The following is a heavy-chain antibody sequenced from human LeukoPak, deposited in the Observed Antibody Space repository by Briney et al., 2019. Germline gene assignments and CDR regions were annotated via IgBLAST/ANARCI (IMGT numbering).Heavy chain of an antibody. D-gene: IGHD4-17*01. CDR2: ISGSGGST. CDR3: AKANFGDYVTFGTLDYYGMDV. Sequence: GSLSLSCAASGFPFSSYAMSWVRQAPGKGLEWVSAISGSGGSTYYADSVKGRFTISRDNSKNTLYLQMNSLRAEDTAVYYCAKANFGDYVTFGTLDYYGMDVWGQGTTVTVSS. CDR1: GFPFSSYA. J-gene: IGHJ6*02. V-gene: IGHV3-23*01.